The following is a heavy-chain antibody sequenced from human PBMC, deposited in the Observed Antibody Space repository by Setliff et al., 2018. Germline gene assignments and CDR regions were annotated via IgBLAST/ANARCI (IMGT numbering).Heavy chain of an antibody. CDR2: ISAYNGNT. V-gene: IGHV1-18*01. D-gene: IGHD3-22*01. CDR1: GYTFTSYG. Sequence: ASVKVSCKASGYTFTSYGISWVRQAPGQGLEWMGWISAYNGNTNYAQKLQGRVTMITDESTSTAYMQLSSLGSEDTAVYYCVREGVDSRSSTDYRYYMDVWGKGTTVTVSS. J-gene: IGHJ6*03. CDR3: VREGVDSRSSTDYRYYMDV.